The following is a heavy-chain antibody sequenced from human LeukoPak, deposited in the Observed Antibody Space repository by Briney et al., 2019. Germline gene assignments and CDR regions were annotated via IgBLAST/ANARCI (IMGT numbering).Heavy chain of an antibody. CDR3: ARDRWRTYYFDY. CDR2: IYYSGST. CDR1: GGSISSSSYY. Sequence: SETLSLTCTVSGGSISSSSYYWGWIRQPPGKGLEWIGSIYYSGSTYYNPSLKSRVTISVDTSKNQFSLKLSSVTAADTAVYYCARDRWRTYYFDYWGQGTLVTVSS. J-gene: IGHJ4*02. V-gene: IGHV4-39*07. D-gene: IGHD4-23*01.